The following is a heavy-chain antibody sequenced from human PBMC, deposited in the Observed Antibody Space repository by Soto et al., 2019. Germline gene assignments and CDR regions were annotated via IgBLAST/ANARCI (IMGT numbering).Heavy chain of an antibody. V-gene: IGHV4-59*01. J-gene: IGHJ4*02. D-gene: IGHD3-22*01. CDR2: IYYSGST. CDR3: AGSGDSSGYYVV. CDR1: GGSISSYY. Sequence: SETLSLACTVSGGSISSYYWSWIRQPPGKGLEWIGYIYYSGSTNYNPSLKSRVTISVDTSKNQFSLKLSSVTAADTAVYYCAGSGDSSGYYVVWGQGTLVTVSS.